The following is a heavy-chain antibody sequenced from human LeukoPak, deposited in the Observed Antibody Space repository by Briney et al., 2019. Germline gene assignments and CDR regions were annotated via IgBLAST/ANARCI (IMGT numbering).Heavy chain of an antibody. CDR1: GYTFTGHY. CDR3: ARTGIQWLVENWFDP. Sequence: ASVKVSCKASGYTFTGHYMHWVRQAPGQGLEWMGWINPNSGGTNYAQKFQGRVTMTRDTSISTAYMELSRLRSDDTAVYYCARTGIQWLVENWFDPWGQGTLVTVSS. CDR2: INPNSGGT. J-gene: IGHJ5*02. V-gene: IGHV1-2*02. D-gene: IGHD6-19*01.